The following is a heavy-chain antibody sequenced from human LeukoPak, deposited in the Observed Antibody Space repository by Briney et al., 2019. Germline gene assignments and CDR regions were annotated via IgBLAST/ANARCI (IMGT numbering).Heavy chain of an antibody. CDR1: GFTFSSYG. D-gene: IGHD2-8*01. CDR3: AKDGYCTNGVCYAFDY. J-gene: IGHJ4*02. V-gene: IGHV3-30*02. CDR2: IRYDGSNK. Sequence: PGGSLRLSCAASGFTFSSYGMHWVRQAPGKGLEWVAFIRYDGSNKYYADSVKGRFTISRDNSKNTLYLQMNSLRAEDTAVYYCAKDGYCTNGVCYAFDYWGQGTLVTVSS.